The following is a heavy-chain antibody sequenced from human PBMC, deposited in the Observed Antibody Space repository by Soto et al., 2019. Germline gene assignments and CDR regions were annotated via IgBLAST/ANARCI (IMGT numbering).Heavy chain of an antibody. CDR2: IYHSGST. J-gene: IGHJ4*02. Sequence: QVQLQESGPGLVKPSGTLSLTCAVSSGSISSSNWWRWVRQHPGKGLEWIGEIYHSGSTNYNPSLKSRVTISVDKSKNQFSRKLSAVTAADTAVYYGAREPLPASSGWPHYFDYWGQGTLVTVSS. CDR3: AREPLPASSGWPHYFDY. V-gene: IGHV4-4*02. CDR1: SGSISSSNW. D-gene: IGHD6-19*01.